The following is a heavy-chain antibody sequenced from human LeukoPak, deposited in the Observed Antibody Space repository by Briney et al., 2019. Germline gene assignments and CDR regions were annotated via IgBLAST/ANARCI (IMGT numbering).Heavy chain of an antibody. CDR3: ARGYDY. J-gene: IGHJ4*02. Sequence: SETLSLTCTVSGGSISGSHYYWAWIRQPPGKGLERIGIINYSGNTYYNPSLWSRATISVDTSTNQFSLNLNSVTASDTAVYYCARGYDYWGQGTLVAVSS. CDR1: GGSISGSHYY. D-gene: IGHD3-22*01. V-gene: IGHV4-39*01. CDR2: INYSGNT.